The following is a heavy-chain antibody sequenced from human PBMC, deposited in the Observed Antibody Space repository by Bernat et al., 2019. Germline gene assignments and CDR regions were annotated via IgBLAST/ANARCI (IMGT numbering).Heavy chain of an antibody. Sequence: QVQLVQSGAEVKKPGSSVKVSCKASGGTFSSYAISWVRQAPGQGLEWMGRIIPILGIANYAQKFQGRVTITAEKPTRTAYMELSSVRSEDTAVYYCARSSRSSSGWFDPWGQGTLVTVSS. D-gene: IGHD6-6*01. CDR1: GGTFSSYA. J-gene: IGHJ5*02. CDR2: IIPILGIA. CDR3: ARSSRSSSGWFDP. V-gene: IGHV1-69*04.